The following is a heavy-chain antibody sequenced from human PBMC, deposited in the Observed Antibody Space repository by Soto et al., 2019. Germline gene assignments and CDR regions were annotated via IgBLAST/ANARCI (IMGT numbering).Heavy chain of an antibody. CDR1: GGTFSSYA. J-gene: IGHJ6*02. CDR3: AENYYGSGSYYLYGMDV. Sequence: QVQLVQSGAEVKKPGSSVKVSCKASGGTFSSYAISWVRKAPGQGLEWMGGIIPIFGTANYAQKFQGRVTITADESTSTAYMELSSLRSEDTAVYYFAENYYGSGSYYLYGMDVWGQGTTVTVSS. D-gene: IGHD3-10*01. V-gene: IGHV1-69*12. CDR2: IIPIFGTA.